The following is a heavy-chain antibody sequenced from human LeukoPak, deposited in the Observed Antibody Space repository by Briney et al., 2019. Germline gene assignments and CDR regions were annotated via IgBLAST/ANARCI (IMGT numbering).Heavy chain of an antibody. CDR2: INHSGST. CDR1: GGSFSGYY. J-gene: IGHJ4*02. V-gene: IGHV4-34*01. D-gene: IGHD6-19*01. CDR3: ARDRVLAVAGSIDY. Sequence: PSETLSLTCAVYGGSFSGYYWSWIRQPPGKGLEWVGEINHSGSTNYNPSLKSRVTISVDTSKNQFSPKLSSVTAADTAVYYCARDRVLAVAGSIDYWGQGTLVTVSS.